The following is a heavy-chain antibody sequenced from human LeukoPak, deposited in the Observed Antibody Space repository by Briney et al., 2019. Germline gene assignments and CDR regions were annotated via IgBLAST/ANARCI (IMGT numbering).Heavy chain of an antibody. CDR2: INPSGGST. J-gene: IGHJ6*02. D-gene: IGHD2-15*01. CDR3: ARERAVYVAATPVPLPTYGMDV. CDR1: GYTFTSYY. V-gene: IGHV1-46*01. Sequence: ASVKVSSKASGYTFTSYYMHWVRRAPGQGLEWTGIINPSGGSTSYAQKFQGRVTMTRDTSTSTVYMELSSLRSEDTAVYYCARERAVYVAATPVPLPTYGMDVWGQGTTVTVSS.